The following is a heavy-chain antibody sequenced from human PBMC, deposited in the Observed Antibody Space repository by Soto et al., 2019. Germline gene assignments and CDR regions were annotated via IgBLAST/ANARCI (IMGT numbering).Heavy chain of an antibody. J-gene: IGHJ4*02. D-gene: IGHD5-18*01. CDR2: IDSSSSNK. V-gene: IGHV3-48*02. CDR1: GFTFDSYS. Sequence: EVQLVESGGGLLQHGGSLRLSCTASGFTFDSYSMNWVRQAPGKGLEWVSYIDSSSSNKHYADSVKGRFTISRDNAKNALYLQMSSLRDEDTAVYYCPRDDDSAMALNFDYWGQGTLVTVSS. CDR3: PRDDDSAMALNFDY.